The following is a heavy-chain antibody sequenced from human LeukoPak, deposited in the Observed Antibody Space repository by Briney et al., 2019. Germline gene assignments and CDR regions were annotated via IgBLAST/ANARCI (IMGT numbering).Heavy chain of an antibody. D-gene: IGHD3-22*01. CDR1: GFTFSNGW. CDR2: IKSKTSGGTT. J-gene: IGHJ4*02. V-gene: IGHV3-15*01. Sequence: PGGSLRLSCTTSGFTFSNGWMSWVRQAPGKGLEWVGRIKSKTSGGTTDYAAPVKGRFTISRDDSKNTLYLQTNSLKTEDTAVYYCATDYYYESSGTFDYWGQGTLVTVSS. CDR3: ATDYYYESSGTFDY.